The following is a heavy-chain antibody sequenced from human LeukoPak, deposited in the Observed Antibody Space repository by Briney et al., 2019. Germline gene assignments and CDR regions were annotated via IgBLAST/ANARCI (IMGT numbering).Heavy chain of an antibody. Sequence: PGTSLRLSCAASGFTFSSYGMHWVRQAPGKGLEWVAVISYDGSNKYYADSVKGRFTISRDNSKNTLYLQMNSLRAEDTAVYYCARNPPGWLQADYWGQGTLVTVSS. CDR1: GFTFSSYG. CDR3: ARNPPGWLQADY. CDR2: ISYDGSNK. D-gene: IGHD5-24*01. V-gene: IGHV3-30*03. J-gene: IGHJ4*02.